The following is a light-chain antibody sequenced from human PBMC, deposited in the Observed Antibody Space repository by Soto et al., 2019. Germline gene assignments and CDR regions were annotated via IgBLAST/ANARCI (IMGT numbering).Light chain of an antibody. CDR1: QSVSTY. J-gene: IGKJ4*01. V-gene: IGKV3-15*01. CDR2: GAS. CDR3: QQYNDWPLT. Sequence: EIVVTQSPATLSVSPGERATLSCRASQSVSTYLAWYQQKPGQAPRLLIYGASTRATGIPARFSGSGSGTEFTLTISSLQSEDFAVYYCQQYNDWPLTFGGGTKVEIK.